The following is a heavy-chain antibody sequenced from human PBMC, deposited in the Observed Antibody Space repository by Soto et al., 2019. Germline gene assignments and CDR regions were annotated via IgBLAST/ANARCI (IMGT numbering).Heavy chain of an antibody. V-gene: IGHV6-1*01. D-gene: IGHD2-2*01. J-gene: IGHJ5*02. CDR2: TYYRSKWYN. Sequence: SQTLSLTCAISGDSVSSNSAAWNWIRQSPSRGLEWLGRTYYRSKWYNDYAVSVKSRITINPDTSKNQFSLQLNSVTPEDTAVYYCARGGVKGGAGYGSSTSSLSPWGFDPLGQGTLVTVSS. CDR1: GDSVSSNSAA. CDR3: ARGGVKGGAGYGSSTSSLSPWGFDP.